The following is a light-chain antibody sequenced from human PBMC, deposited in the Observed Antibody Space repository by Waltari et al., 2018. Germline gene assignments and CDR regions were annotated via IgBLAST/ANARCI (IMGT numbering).Light chain of an antibody. CDR1: SSDVGGYNY. V-gene: IGLV2-14*03. CDR3: NSYTSSSTWV. J-gene: IGLJ3*02. Sequence: QSALTQPASVSGSPGQSITISCTGTSSDVGGYNYVSWYQQHPGKAPKLMIYDVSNRPSGGSDRFSGSTSGDTASLTISGLQAEDEADYYCNSYTSSSTWVFGGGTKLTVL. CDR2: DVS.